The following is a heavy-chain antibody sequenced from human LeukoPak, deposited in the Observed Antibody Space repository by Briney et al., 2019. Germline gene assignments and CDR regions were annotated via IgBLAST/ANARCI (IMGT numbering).Heavy chain of an antibody. CDR3: ARRRYCSGGSCYFDY. V-gene: IGHV1-18*01. J-gene: IGHJ4*02. CDR1: GGTFSSYA. CDR2: ISAYNGNT. D-gene: IGHD2-15*01. Sequence: ASVKVSCKASGGTFSSYAISWVRQAPGQGLEWMGWISAYNGNTNYAQKLQGRVTMTTDTSTSTAYMELRSLRSDDTAVYYCARRRYCSGGSCYFDYWGQGTLVTVSS.